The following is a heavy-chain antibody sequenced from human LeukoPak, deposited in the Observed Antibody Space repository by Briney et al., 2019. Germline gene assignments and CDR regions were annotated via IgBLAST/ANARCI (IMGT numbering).Heavy chain of an antibody. Sequence: ASVKVSCKASGYTFTSYGISWVRQAPGQGLEWMGWISAYNGNTNYAQKLQGRVTMTTDTSTSTAYMELSSLRSEDTAVYYCARGRTITIFGVVQGEVFDYWGQGTLVTVSS. V-gene: IGHV1-18*01. CDR3: ARGRTITIFGVVQGEVFDY. J-gene: IGHJ4*02. CDR2: ISAYNGNT. CDR1: GYTFTSYG. D-gene: IGHD3-3*01.